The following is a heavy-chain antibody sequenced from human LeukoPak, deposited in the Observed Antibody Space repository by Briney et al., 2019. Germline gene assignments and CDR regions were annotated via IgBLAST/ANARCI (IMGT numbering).Heavy chain of an antibody. CDR2: INSDGSST. J-gene: IGHJ4*02. D-gene: IGHD4-17*01. CDR3: ARRDGRDGDYEYVFDY. V-gene: IGHV3-74*01. Sequence: GGSLRLSCAASGFTFSSYWMHWVRQAPGKGLVWVSRINSDGSSTSYADSVKGRFTISRDNAKNTLYLQMNSLRAEDTAVYYCARRDGRDGDYEYVFDYWGQGTLVTVSS. CDR1: GFTFSSYW.